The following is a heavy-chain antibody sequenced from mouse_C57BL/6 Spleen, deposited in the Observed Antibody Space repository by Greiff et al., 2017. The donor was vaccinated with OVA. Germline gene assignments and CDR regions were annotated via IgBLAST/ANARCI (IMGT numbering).Heavy chain of an antibody. J-gene: IGHJ2*01. CDR3: ARGGSSYSFDY. Sequence: VKLVESGAELVRPGPSVKMSCKASGYTFTNYWIGWAKQRPGHGLEWIGDIYPGGGYTNYNEKFKGKATLTADKSSSTAYMQFSSLTSEDSAIYYCARGGSSYSFDYWGQGTTLTVSS. CDR2: IYPGGGYT. D-gene: IGHD1-1*01. CDR1: GYTFTNYW. V-gene: IGHV1-63*01.